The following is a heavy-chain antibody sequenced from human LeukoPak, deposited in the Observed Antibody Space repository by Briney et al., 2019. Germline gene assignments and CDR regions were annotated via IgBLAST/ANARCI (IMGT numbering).Heavy chain of an antibody. V-gene: IGHV3-74*01. CDR2: INGDGSDT. CDR1: GFTFSTYW. J-gene: IGHJ4*02. D-gene: IGHD3-22*01. CDR3: ARASGTDSSGYVQIDF. Sequence: GGSLRLCCAASGFTFSTYWMHWVRQAPGKGLLWVSRINGDGSDTTYADSVKGRFTISRDNAKNTLYLQMSSLRAEDTAVYYCARASGTDSSGYVQIDFWGQGTLVTVSS.